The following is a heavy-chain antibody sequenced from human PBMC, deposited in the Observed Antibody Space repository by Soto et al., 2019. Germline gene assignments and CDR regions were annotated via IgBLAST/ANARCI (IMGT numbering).Heavy chain of an antibody. Sequence: EVQLVESGGGLVQPGGSLRLSCAASGFTFSSYSMNWVRQAPGKGLEWVSYISSISSTIYYADSVKGRFTISRDNAKNSLYLQMNSLRDEDTAVYYCARVLYSSGWYRFDYWGQGTLVTVSS. D-gene: IGHD6-19*01. CDR3: ARVLYSSGWYRFDY. CDR2: ISSISSTI. CDR1: GFTFSSYS. V-gene: IGHV3-48*02. J-gene: IGHJ4*02.